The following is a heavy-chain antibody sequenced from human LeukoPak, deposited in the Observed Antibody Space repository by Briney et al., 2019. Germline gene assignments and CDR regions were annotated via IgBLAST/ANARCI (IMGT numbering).Heavy chain of an antibody. J-gene: IGHJ4*02. V-gene: IGHV1-2*02. CDR3: ARAGSSGYYYYFDY. D-gene: IGHD3-22*01. CDR2: INPNSGGT. CDR1: GYTFAGYY. Sequence: ASVKVSCKASGYTFAGYYMHWVRQAPGQGPEWMGWINPNSGGTNYAQKFQGRVTMTRDTSISTAYMELSRLRSDDTAVYYCARAGSSGYYYYFDYWGQGTLVTVSS.